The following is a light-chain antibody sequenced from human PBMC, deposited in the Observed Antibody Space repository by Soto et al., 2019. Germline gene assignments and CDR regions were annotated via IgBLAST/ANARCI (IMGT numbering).Light chain of an antibody. Sequence: DIQMTQSPSTLSASVGDRVTITCRASQSIGSWLAWYQQKPGKAPKLLIYKASSLESGVPSRFSGSGSGTEFTLSTSSLQPDDFAKYYCHKYVSYSPWTFGQGTKGEIK. CDR2: KAS. J-gene: IGKJ1*01. V-gene: IGKV1-5*03. CDR3: HKYVSYSPWT. CDR1: QSIGSW.